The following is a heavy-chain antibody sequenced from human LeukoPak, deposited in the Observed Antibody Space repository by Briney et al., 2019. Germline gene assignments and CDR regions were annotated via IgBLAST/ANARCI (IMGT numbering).Heavy chain of an antibody. J-gene: IGHJ6*02. D-gene: IGHD3-3*01. CDR1: GYTFTSYD. CDR2: MNPNSGNT. Sequence: GASVKVSCKASGYTFTSYDINWVRQATGQGLEWMGWMNPNSGNTGYAQKFQGRVTMTRNTSISTAYMELSSLRSEDTAVYYCARGSQAEYYDFWSGYYKNYYYGMDVWGQGTTVTVSS. V-gene: IGHV1-8*01. CDR3: ARGSQAEYYDFWSGYYKNYYYGMDV.